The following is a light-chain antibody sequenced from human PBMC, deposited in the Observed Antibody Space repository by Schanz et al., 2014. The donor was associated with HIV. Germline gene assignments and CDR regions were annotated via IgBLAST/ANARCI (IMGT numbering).Light chain of an antibody. CDR1: SSDVGGYNY. J-gene: IGLJ3*02. V-gene: IGLV2-8*01. Sequence: QSVLTQPASASGSPGQSVTISCTGTSSDVGGYNYVSWYQQHPGKAPKLMIYEVSKRPSGVPDRFSGSKSGNTASLTVSGLQAEDEADYYCSSYAGTNNLWVFGGGTKLTVL. CDR3: SSYAGTNNLWV. CDR2: EVS.